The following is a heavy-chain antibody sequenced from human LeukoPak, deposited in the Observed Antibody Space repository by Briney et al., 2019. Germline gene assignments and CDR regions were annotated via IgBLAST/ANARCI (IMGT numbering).Heavy chain of an antibody. Sequence: PSETLSLTCAVYADSFSGYSWSWIRQSPGRGLEWIGEINHGGRAKYNPSLKSRVTISVDTSKNQFSLKLSSVTAADTAVYYCARVTSTGIGFDYWGQGTLVTVSS. CDR2: INHGGRA. CDR1: ADSFSGYS. D-gene: IGHD1-1*01. J-gene: IGHJ4*02. V-gene: IGHV4-34*01. CDR3: ARVTSTGIGFDY.